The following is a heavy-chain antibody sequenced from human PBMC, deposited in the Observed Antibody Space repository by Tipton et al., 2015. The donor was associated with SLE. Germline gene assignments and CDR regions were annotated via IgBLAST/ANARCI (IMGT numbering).Heavy chain of an antibody. CDR2: ISGSGGST. Sequence: SLRLSCAASGFTFSSYAMSWVRQAPGKGLEWVSAISGSGGSTYYADSVKGRFTISRDNSKNTLYLQMNSLRAEDTAVYYCATSMAAAGSFDYWGQGTLVTVSS. CDR3: ATSMAAAGSFDY. D-gene: IGHD6-13*01. J-gene: IGHJ4*02. CDR1: GFTFSSYA. V-gene: IGHV3-23*01.